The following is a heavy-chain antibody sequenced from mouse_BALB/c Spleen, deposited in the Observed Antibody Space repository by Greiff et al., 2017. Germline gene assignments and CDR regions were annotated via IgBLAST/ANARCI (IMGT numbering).Heavy chain of an antibody. D-gene: IGHD1-1*02. V-gene: IGHV7-3*02. CDR2: IRNKANGYTT. CDR3: ARDMGWVFDY. Sequence: EVQLVESGGGLVQPGGSLRLSCATSGFTFTDYYMSWVRQPPGKALEWLGFIRNKANGYTTEYSASVKGRFTISRDNSQSILYLRMNTLRAEDSATYYCARDMGWVFDYWGQGTTLTVSS. CDR1: GFTFTDYY. J-gene: IGHJ2*01.